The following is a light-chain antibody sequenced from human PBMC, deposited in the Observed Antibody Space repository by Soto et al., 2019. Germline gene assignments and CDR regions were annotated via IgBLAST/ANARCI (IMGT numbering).Light chain of an antibody. CDR1: SSDVGGYNY. CDR3: SSYTSRNIYVV. Sequence: QSVLTQPASVSGSPGQSITISCTGTSSDVGGYNYVSWYQHRPGKAPKLMISDVSNRPSGVSNRFSGSKSGNTASLTISGLQAEDEADYYCSSYTSRNIYVVFGGGTKLTVL. V-gene: IGLV2-14*03. CDR2: DVS. J-gene: IGLJ2*01.